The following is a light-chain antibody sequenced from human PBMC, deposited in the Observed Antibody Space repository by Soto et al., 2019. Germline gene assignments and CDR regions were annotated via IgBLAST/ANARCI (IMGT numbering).Light chain of an antibody. CDR1: SSNIGPGFD. Sequence: QSVLTQPPSASGAPGQTVTISCAGSSSNIGPGFDVHWYQQVSGAAPKLLIYGNSNRPSGVPDRFSGSRSGTSASLAITGLQPEDEADYYCQSYESSLRGSVFGPGTKGTVL. CDR3: QSYESSLRGSV. V-gene: IGLV1-40*01. J-gene: IGLJ1*01. CDR2: GNS.